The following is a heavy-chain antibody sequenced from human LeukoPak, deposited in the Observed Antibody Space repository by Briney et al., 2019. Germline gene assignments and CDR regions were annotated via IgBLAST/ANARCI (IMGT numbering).Heavy chain of an antibody. D-gene: IGHD5-12*01. J-gene: IGHJ3*02. CDR1: SFTFSSSW. CDR3: AGVVAMTPDAFDI. V-gene: IGHV3-7*01. Sequence: GGSLRLSCAASSFTFSSSWMTWVRQAPEKGLGWVANIKKDGSEKYYADSVRGRFTISRDNAKNSLYLQMNSLRVDDTAVYYCAGVVAMTPDAFDIWGQGTMVTVSS. CDR2: IKKDGSEK.